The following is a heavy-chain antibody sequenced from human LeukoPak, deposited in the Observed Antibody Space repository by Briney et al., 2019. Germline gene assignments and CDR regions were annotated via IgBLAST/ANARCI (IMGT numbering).Heavy chain of an antibody. CDR3: ARMYSNYDSLDY. V-gene: IGHV1-8*01. CDR2: MNPNSGNT. J-gene: IGHJ4*02. CDR1: GYTFTSYD. Sequence: ASVKVSCKASGYTFTSYDINWVRQATGQGLEWMGWMNPNSGNTGYAQKIQGRVTMTRNTSISTAYMELSSLRSEDTAVYYCARMYSNYDSLDYWGQGTLVTVSS. D-gene: IGHD4-11*01.